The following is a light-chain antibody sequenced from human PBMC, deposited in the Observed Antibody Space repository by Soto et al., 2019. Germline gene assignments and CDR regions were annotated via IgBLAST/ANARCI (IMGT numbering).Light chain of an antibody. CDR3: NSYGSTSTRYV. Sequence: QSALTQPASVSGSPGQSITISCTGTSSDVGGYNYVSWYQQHPGKAPKPMIYEVSNRPSGVSNNFSGSKSGNTASLTISGLQAEDEADYFCNSYGSTSTRYVFGTGTKLTAL. V-gene: IGLV2-14*01. J-gene: IGLJ1*01. CDR1: SSDVGGYNY. CDR2: EVS.